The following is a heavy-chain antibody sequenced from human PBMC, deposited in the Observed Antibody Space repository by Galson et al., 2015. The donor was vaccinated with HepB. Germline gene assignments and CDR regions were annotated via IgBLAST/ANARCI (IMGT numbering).Heavy chain of an antibody. CDR2: IWYDGSNK. D-gene: IGHD4-17*01. CDR3: ARGASYGDLRG. J-gene: IGHJ4*02. Sequence: SLRLSCAASGFTFSSYGMHWVRQAPGKGLEWVAVIWYDGSNKYYADSVKDRFTISRDNSKNTLYLQMNSLRAEDTAVYYCARGASYGDLRGWGQGTLVTVSS. CDR1: GFTFSSYG. V-gene: IGHV3-33*01.